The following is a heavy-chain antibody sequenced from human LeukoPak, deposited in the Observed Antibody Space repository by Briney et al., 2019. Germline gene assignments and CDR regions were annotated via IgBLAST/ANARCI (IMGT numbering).Heavy chain of an antibody. CDR1: GLTVSTTS. CDR2: ILDDGRI. V-gene: IGHV3-53*01. J-gene: IGHJ3*01. Sequence: GGSLRLSCAASGLTVSTTSMTWVRQAPGKGLEWVSDILDDGRIYYADSVRGRFTISRDHSQNKVNLQMDNLRAEDAAIYYCGSYRRAYDVWGQGTVVTVAS. D-gene: IGHD1-26*01. CDR3: GSYRRAYDV.